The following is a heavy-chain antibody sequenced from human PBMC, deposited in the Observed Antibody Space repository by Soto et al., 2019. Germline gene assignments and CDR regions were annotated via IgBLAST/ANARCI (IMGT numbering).Heavy chain of an antibody. V-gene: IGHV4-39*01. CDR3: ARFMYYYDSSGHGLFDY. Sequence: QLQLQESRPGLVKPSETLSLTCTVSGGSISSSSYYWGWIRQPPGKGLEWIGSIYYSGSTYYNPSLKSRVTISVDTSKNQFSLKLSSVTAADTAVYYCARFMYYYDSSGHGLFDYWGQGTLVTVSS. J-gene: IGHJ4*02. CDR2: IYYSGST. D-gene: IGHD3-22*01. CDR1: GGSISSSSYY.